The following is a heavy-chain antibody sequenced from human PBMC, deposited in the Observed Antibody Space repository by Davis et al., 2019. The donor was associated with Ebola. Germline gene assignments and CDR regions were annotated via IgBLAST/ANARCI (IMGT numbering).Heavy chain of an antibody. CDR2: ISYDGSNK. J-gene: IGHJ6*03. CDR1: GFTFSSYG. CDR3: AKERIAARRYYYYYMDV. D-gene: IGHD6-6*01. V-gene: IGHV3-30*18. Sequence: GESLKISCAASGFTFSSYGMHWVRQAPGKGLEWVAVISYDGSNKYYADSVKGRFTISRDNSKNTLYLQMNSLRTEDTALYYCAKERIAARRYYYYYMDVWGKGTTVTVSS.